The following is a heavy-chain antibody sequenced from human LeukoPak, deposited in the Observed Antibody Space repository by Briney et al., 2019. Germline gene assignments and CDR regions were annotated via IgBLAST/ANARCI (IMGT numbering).Heavy chain of an antibody. D-gene: IGHD5-18*01. V-gene: IGHV1-18*01. CDR2: ISAYNGNT. CDR3: ASPSVGYSYGSGGYYYYGMDV. CDR1: GYTFTSYG. Sequence: ASVKVSCKASGYTFTSYGISWVRQAPGQGLEWMGWISAYNGNTNYAQKLQGRVTMTTYTATSATDKELRSLRSDDTAVYYCASPSVGYSYGSGGYYYYGMDVWGQGTTVTVSS. J-gene: IGHJ6*02.